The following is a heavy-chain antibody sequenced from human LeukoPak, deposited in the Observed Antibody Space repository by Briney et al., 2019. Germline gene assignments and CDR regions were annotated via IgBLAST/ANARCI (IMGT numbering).Heavy chain of an antibody. CDR2: IYYSGST. V-gene: IGHV4-39*01. CDR1: GGSISSSSNY. D-gene: IGHD4-11*01. Sequence: SETLSLTCTVSGGSISSSSNYWGWIRQPPGKGLEWIGSIYYSGSTYYNPSLKSRVTISVDTSKNQFSLKLSSVTAADTAVYYCARRQGTTLYYYGMDVWGQGTTVTVSS. CDR3: ARRQGTTLYYYGMDV. J-gene: IGHJ6*02.